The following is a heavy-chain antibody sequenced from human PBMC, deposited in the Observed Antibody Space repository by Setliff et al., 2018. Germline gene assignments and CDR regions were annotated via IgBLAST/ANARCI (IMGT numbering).Heavy chain of an antibody. CDR3: ARPRSGAFDI. J-gene: IGHJ3*02. CDR2: IYHSGST. D-gene: IGHD3-10*01. CDR1: GGSVSTFY. Sequence: SETLSLTCRVSGGSVSTFYWTWIRQPPGKGLEWIGYIYHSGSTNYNPSLKSRVTISIDTSKNQFSLKLSSVTAADTAVYYCARPRSGAFDIWGQGTMVTVSS. V-gene: IGHV4-59*08.